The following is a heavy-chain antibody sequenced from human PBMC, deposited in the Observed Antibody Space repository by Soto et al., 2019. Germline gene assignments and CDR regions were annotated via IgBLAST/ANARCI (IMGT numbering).Heavy chain of an antibody. J-gene: IGHJ3*02. V-gene: IGHV3-23*01. D-gene: IGHD3-10*01. CDR2: ISGSGGST. Sequence: EVQLLESGGGLVQPGGSLRLSCAASGFTFSSYAMSWVRQAPGKGLEWVSAISGSGGSTYYADSVKGRFTISRDNSKSTLYLQMNSLRAEDTAVYYGARKGQWSPHGEDAFDIWGQGTMVTVSS. CDR1: GFTFSSYA. CDR3: ARKGQWSPHGEDAFDI.